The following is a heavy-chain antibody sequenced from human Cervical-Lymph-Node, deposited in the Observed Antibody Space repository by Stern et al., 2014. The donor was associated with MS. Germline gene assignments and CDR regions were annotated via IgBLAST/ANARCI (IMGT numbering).Heavy chain of an antibody. CDR2: IYYSGST. J-gene: IGHJ6*02. CDR1: GGSISSGGYY. CDR3: ARDGRGYYYYGMDV. D-gene: IGHD1-14*01. Sequence: VQLVESGPGLVKPSPTLSLTCTVSGGSISSGGYYWSWIRQHPGKGLEWIGYIYYSGSTYYNPSLKSRVTISVDTSKNQFSLKLSSVTAADTAVYYCARDGRGYYYYGMDVWGQGTTVTVSS. V-gene: IGHV4-31*03.